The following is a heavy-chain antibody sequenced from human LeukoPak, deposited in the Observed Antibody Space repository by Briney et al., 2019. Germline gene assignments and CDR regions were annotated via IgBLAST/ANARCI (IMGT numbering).Heavy chain of an antibody. CDR3: AKDRSSSTSCYWDY. V-gene: IGHV3-21*04. CDR1: GFTFSSYS. CDR2: ISSSSSYI. J-gene: IGHJ4*02. Sequence: GGSLRLPCAASGFTFSSYSMNWVRQAPGKGLEWVSSISSSSSYIYYADSVKGRFTISRDNAKNSLYLQMNSLRAEDTAVYYCAKDRSSSTSCYWDYWGQGTLVTVSS. D-gene: IGHD2-2*01.